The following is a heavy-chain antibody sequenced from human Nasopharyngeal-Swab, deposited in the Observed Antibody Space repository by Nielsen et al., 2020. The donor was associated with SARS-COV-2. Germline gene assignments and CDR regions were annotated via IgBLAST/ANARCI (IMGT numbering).Heavy chain of an antibody. D-gene: IGHD5-18*01. Sequence: GESLKISCAASGFTFDDYTMHWFRQAPGKGLEWVSLISWDGGSTYYADSVKGRFTISRDNSKNSLYLQMNSLRTEDTALYYCAKDMDTAMVTGGFDYWGQGTLVTVSS. J-gene: IGHJ4*02. CDR2: ISWDGGST. V-gene: IGHV3-43*01. CDR1: GFTFDDYT. CDR3: AKDMDTAMVTGGFDY.